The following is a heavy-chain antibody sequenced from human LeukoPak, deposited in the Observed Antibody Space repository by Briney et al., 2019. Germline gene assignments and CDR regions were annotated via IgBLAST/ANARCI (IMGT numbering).Heavy chain of an antibody. CDR1: GFTFSSYS. Sequence: GGSLRLSCAASGFTFSSYSMNWVRQAPGKGLEWVSYISSSSSTIYYADSVKGRFTISRDNSKNTLYLQMNSLRAEDTAVYYCANAGYSSSQAAFDIWGQGTMVTVSS. V-gene: IGHV3-48*01. D-gene: IGHD6-13*01. CDR3: ANAGYSSSQAAFDI. J-gene: IGHJ3*02. CDR2: ISSSSSTI.